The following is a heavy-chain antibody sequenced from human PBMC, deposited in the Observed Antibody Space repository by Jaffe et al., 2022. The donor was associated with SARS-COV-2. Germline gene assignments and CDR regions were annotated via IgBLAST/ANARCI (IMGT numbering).Heavy chain of an antibody. D-gene: IGHD3-9*01. Sequence: EVQLVESGGGLVKPGGSLRLSCAASGFTFSSYSMNWVRQAPGKGLEWVSSISSSSSYIYYADSVKGRFTISRDNAKNSLYLQMNSLRAEDTAVYYCARDRLNGDILPDYWGQGTLVTVSS. CDR3: ARDRLNGDILPDY. CDR2: ISSSSSYI. J-gene: IGHJ4*02. V-gene: IGHV3-21*01. CDR1: GFTFSSYS.